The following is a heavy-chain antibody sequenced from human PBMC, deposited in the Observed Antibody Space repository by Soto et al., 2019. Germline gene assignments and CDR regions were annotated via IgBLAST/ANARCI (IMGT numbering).Heavy chain of an antibody. J-gene: IGHJ4*02. V-gene: IGHV1-3*01. CDR2: INAGNGNT. CDR3: ARNTAAAGSFDY. D-gene: IGHD6-13*01. Sequence: ASVKVSCKASGYTFTSYARHWVRQAPGQRLEWMGWINAGNGNTKYSQKFQGRVTITRDTSANTAYMELSSLRSEDTAVYYCARNTAAAGSFDYWGQGTLVTVSS. CDR1: GYTFTSYA.